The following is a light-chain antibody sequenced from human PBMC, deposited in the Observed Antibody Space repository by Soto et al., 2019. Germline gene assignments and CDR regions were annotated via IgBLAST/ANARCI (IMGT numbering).Light chain of an antibody. CDR2: GAS. Sequence: DIVVTQSPGTLSLSPGERATLSCRASQSVSSTYLAWYQQKPGQAPSLLIYGASNRATGIPDRFSGSGSGTDFTLTLSRLEPEEVAVYYCQQYGGSLGTFRQGT. CDR1: QSVSSTY. V-gene: IGKV3-20*01. J-gene: IGKJ1*01. CDR3: QQYGGSLGT.